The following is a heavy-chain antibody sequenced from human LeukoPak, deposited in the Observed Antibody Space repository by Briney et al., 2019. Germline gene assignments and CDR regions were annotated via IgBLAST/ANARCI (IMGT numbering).Heavy chain of an antibody. Sequence: GASVKVSCKASGYTFTGYYMHWVRQAPGQGLEWMGWINPNSGGTNYAQKFQGRVTMTRDTSISTAYMELSRLRSDDTAAYYCATLGSIAAAVPYFDYWGQGTLVTVSS. CDR3: ATLGSIAAAVPYFDY. D-gene: IGHD6-13*01. J-gene: IGHJ4*02. CDR2: INPNSGGT. V-gene: IGHV1-2*02. CDR1: GYTFTGYY.